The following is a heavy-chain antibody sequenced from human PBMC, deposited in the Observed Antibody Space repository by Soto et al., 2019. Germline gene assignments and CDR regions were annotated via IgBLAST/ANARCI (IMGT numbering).Heavy chain of an antibody. J-gene: IGHJ4*02. CDR3: ARAGISQAAAGSLDCCPIDS. D-gene: IGHD6-13*01. Sequence: GSLRLSCAASGFTVSSNYMSWVRQAPGKGLEWVSLIYSGGSTYYADSVKGRFTISRDNSKNTLYLQMNSLRAEDTAVYYCARAGISQAAAGSLDCCPIDSWGQGT. CDR1: GFTVSSNY. V-gene: IGHV3-66*01. CDR2: IYSGGST.